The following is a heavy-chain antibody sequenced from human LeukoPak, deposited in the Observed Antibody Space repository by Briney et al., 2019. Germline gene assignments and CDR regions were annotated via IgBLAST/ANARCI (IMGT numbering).Heavy chain of an antibody. Sequence: GASVKVSCEASGYTFTSYYMYWVRQAPGQGLEWMGIINPSGGSTNYAQKFQGRVTVTRDTSTSTVYMELSSLRSEDTAVYYCAKGPRITLVRGGQWYYYMDVWGKGTTVTISS. V-gene: IGHV1-46*01. D-gene: IGHD3-10*01. CDR1: GYTFTSYY. CDR3: AKGPRITLVRGGQWYYYMDV. CDR2: INPSGGST. J-gene: IGHJ6*03.